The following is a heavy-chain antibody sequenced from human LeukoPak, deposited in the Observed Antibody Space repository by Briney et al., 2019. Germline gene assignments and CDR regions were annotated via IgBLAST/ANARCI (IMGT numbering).Heavy chain of an antibody. D-gene: IGHD3-22*01. J-gene: IGHJ5*02. Sequence: PSETLSLTCTVSGGSISSSSYHWGWIRQPPGKGLEWIGTIYYSGTTYYNPSLESRVTISVNTSKNQVSLKLSSVTAADTAVYYCASPSYYYDSSGPPGGFDPWGQGTLVTVSS. CDR1: GGSISSSSYH. CDR2: IYYSGTT. CDR3: ASPSYYYDSSGPPGGFDP. V-gene: IGHV4-39*01.